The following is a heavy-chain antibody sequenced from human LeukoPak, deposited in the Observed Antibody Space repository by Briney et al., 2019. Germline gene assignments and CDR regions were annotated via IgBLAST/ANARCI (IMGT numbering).Heavy chain of an antibody. J-gene: IGHJ4*02. Sequence: GGSLRLSCAASGFTFSSYGMHWVRQAPGKGLEWVAVISYDGSNKYYADSVKGRFTISRDNSKNTLYLQINSLRAEDTAVYYCAKIGRRYGSGNPGEIDYWGQGTLVTVSS. CDR2: ISYDGSNK. D-gene: IGHD3-10*01. V-gene: IGHV3-30*18. CDR1: GFTFSSYG. CDR3: AKIGRRYGSGNPGEIDY.